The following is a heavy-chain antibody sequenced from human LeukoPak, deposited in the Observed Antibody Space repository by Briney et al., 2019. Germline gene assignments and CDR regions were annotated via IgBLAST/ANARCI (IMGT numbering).Heavy chain of an antibody. CDR3: AAELSSGYFEY. Sequence: ASVKVSRKVSGYMFTELSMHWVRQAPGKGLEWMGGFDPEDDEKMYAQKFQGRVTMTEDTSTDTAYMELSSLRSEDTAVYYCAAELSSGYFEYWGEGTLVTVSS. V-gene: IGHV1-24*01. J-gene: IGHJ4*02. CDR1: GYMFTELS. CDR2: FDPEDDEK. D-gene: IGHD3-22*01.